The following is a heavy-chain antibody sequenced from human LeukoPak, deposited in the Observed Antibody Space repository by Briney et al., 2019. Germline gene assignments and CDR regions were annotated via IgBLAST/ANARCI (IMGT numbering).Heavy chain of an antibody. V-gene: IGHV4-39*07. CDR1: GGSISSSANY. Sequence: NPSETLSLTCTVSGGSISSSANYWAWLRQAPGKGLEWIGNIYESGNTYLNPSLKSRVTISVDTSKNQFSLKLSSVTAADTAVYYCARGLSGVDYWGQGTLVTVSS. J-gene: IGHJ4*02. CDR2: IYESGNT. D-gene: IGHD3-10*01. CDR3: ARGLSGVDY.